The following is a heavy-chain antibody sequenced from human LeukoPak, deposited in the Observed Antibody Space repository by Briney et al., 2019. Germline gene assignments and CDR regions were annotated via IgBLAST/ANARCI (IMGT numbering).Heavy chain of an antibody. CDR2: ISAYNGNT. D-gene: IGHD6-13*01. J-gene: IGHJ3*01. CDR3: ALGYSSSWTGDAFDV. V-gene: IGHV1-18*01. CDR1: GYSFTSYG. Sequence: GASEKVSCKASGYSFTSYGISWVRQAPGQGLEWMGWISAYNGNTNYAQKLQGRVTMTADTSTSTAYMELRSLRSDDTAVYYCALGYSSSWTGDAFDVWGQGTMVTVSS.